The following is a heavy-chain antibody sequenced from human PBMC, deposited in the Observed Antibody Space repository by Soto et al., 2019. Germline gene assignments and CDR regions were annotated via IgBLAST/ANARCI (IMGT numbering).Heavy chain of an antibody. CDR1: GGSISRGGYY. D-gene: IGHD1-1*01. V-gene: IGHV4-31*09. Sequence: SETLSLTCTVSGGSISRGGYYWCWIRQHPGKGLEWIGYIYYSGSTYYNPSLKSRVTISVDTYKNHFSLKLRSVNAAGTDVYYCSCLGTTLSVFDYWGHGSPVT. J-gene: IGHJ5*01. CDR3: SCLGTTLSVFDY. CDR2: IYYSGST.